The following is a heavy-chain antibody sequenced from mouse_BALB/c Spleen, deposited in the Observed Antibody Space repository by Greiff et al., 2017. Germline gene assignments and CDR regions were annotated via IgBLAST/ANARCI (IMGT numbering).Heavy chain of an antibody. V-gene: IGHV1-87*01. Sequence: VKLQESGAELAKPGASVKMSCKASGYTFTSYWMQWVKQRPGQGLEWIGAIYPGDGDTRYTQKFKGKATLTADKSSSTAYMQLSSLASEDSAVYYCARGGRNWDYFDYWGQGTTLTVSS. CDR3: ARGGRNWDYFDY. J-gene: IGHJ2*01. CDR1: GYTFTSYW. CDR2: IYPGDGDT. D-gene: IGHD4-1*01.